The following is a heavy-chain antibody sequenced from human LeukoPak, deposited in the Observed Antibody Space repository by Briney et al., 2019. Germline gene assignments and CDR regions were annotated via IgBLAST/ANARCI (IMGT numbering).Heavy chain of an antibody. V-gene: IGHV3-30-3*01. CDR2: ISYDGSNK. CDR1: GFTFSSYA. CDR3: AREASPYRLCYYDSSGYSLNYYFDY. Sequence: GRSLRLSCAASGFTFSSYAMHWVRQAPGKGLEWVAVISYDGSNKYYADSVKGRFTISRDNSKNTLYLQMNSLRAEDTAVYYCAREASPYRLCYYDSSGYSLNYYFDYWGQGTLVTVSS. J-gene: IGHJ4*02. D-gene: IGHD3-22*01.